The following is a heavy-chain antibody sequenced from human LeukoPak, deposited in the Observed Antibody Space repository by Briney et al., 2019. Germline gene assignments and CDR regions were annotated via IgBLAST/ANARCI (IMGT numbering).Heavy chain of an antibody. D-gene: IGHD1-26*01. CDR2: INSDGSST. J-gene: IGHJ5*02. CDR3: AKDRSGGSYLGFWFDP. V-gene: IGHV3-74*01. Sequence: GGSLRLSCAASGFTFSSYWMHWVRQAPGKGLVWVSRINSDGSSTSYADSVKGRFTISRDNAKNTLYLQMNSLRAEDTAVYYCAKDRSGGSYLGFWFDPWGQGTLVTVSS. CDR1: GFTFSSYW.